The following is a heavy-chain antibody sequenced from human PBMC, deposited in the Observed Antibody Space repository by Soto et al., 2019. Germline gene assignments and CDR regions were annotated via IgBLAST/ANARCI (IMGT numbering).Heavy chain of an antibody. J-gene: IGHJ6*02. CDR3: ARDREDCSGGSCYLHYYGMDV. Sequence: ESGGGVVQPGRSLRLSCAASGFTFSSYAMHWVRQAPGKGLEWVAVISYDGSNKYYADSVKGRFTISRDNSKNTLYLQMNSLRAEDTAVYYCARDREDCSGGSCYLHYYGMDVWGQGTTVTVSS. CDR2: ISYDGSNK. V-gene: IGHV3-30-3*01. CDR1: GFTFSSYA. D-gene: IGHD2-15*01.